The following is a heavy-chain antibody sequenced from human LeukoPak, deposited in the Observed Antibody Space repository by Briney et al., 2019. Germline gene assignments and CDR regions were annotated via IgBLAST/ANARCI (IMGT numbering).Heavy chain of an antibody. CDR3: AKSRPDYDFWSGYYFPYYYYGMDV. V-gene: IGHV3-23*01. CDR2: ISGSGGST. CDR1: GFTFSSYA. Sequence: GGSLRLSGAASGFTFSSYAMSWVGQAPGKGLEWVSAISGSGGSTYYADSVKGRFTISRDNSKNTLYLQMNSLRAEDTAVYYCAKSRPDYDFWSGYYFPYYYYGMDVWGQGTTVTVSS. J-gene: IGHJ6*02. D-gene: IGHD3-3*01.